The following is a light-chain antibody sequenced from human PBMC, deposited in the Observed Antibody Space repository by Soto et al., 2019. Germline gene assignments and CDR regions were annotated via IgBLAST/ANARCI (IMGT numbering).Light chain of an antibody. J-gene: IGKJ2*01. V-gene: IGKV3-20*01. Sequence: EVVLTQSPGTLSLSPGERATLSCRASQSVSSSYLAWYQQQPGQAPRLLIYGASSRATAIPDRFSGSGSGTDFTLTISRLEPEDLAVYYCQHYGSSPPYTFGQGTKLEIK. CDR2: GAS. CDR3: QHYGSSPPYT. CDR1: QSVSSSY.